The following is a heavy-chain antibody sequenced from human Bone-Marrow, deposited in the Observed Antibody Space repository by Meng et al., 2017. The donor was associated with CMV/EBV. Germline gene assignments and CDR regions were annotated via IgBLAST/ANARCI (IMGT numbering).Heavy chain of an antibody. CDR1: GYSFTSYW. V-gene: IGHV5-51*01. Sequence: GGSLRLSCKGSGYSFTSYWIGWVRQMPGKGLEWMGIIYPGDSDTRYSPSFQGQVTISADKSISTAYLQWSSLKASDTAMYYCARVDYSNYALFDYWGQGTRVTVSS. CDR2: IYPGDSDT. D-gene: IGHD4-11*01. J-gene: IGHJ4*02. CDR3: ARVDYSNYALFDY.